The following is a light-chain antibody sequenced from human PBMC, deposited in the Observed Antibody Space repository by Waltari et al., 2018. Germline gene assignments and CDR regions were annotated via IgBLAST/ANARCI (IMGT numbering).Light chain of an antibody. CDR2: DVS. CDR1: RSDVGLYNY. Sequence: QSALTQPASVSGSPAQSITISCTGTRSDVGLYNYVYWYQQHPGKAPKLIIFDVSKRPSGISNRFSGSKSGNTASLTISGLQAEDEADYYCSAYTRSSTWVFGGGTKLTVL. V-gene: IGLV2-14*03. CDR3: SAYTRSSTWV. J-gene: IGLJ3*02.